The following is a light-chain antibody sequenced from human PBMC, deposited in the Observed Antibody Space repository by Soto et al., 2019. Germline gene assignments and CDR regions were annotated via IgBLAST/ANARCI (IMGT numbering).Light chain of an antibody. CDR3: CSFAAGNTYV. Sequence: QSVLTQPASVSGSPGQSIALSCTGTSSDVGTYNLVSWYQQHPGKAPKLLISEGGKRPSGVSDRFSGSKSGNTASLTISGLQAADEADYYCCSFAAGNTYVFGTGTKVTVL. CDR1: SSDVGTYNL. CDR2: EGG. J-gene: IGLJ1*01. V-gene: IGLV2-23*01.